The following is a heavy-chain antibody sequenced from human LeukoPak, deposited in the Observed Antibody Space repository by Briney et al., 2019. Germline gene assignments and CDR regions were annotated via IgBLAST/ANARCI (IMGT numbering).Heavy chain of an antibody. V-gene: IGHV4-59*01. CDR3: ARGTPRYFDL. D-gene: IGHD2-2*01. Sequence: SETLSLTCTASGGSISSYYWSWIRQPPGKGLEWIGYIYYSGSTNYNPSLKSRVTISVDTSKNQFSLKLSSVTAADTAVYYCARGTPRYFDLWGRGTLVTVSS. J-gene: IGHJ2*01. CDR1: GGSISSYY. CDR2: IYYSGST.